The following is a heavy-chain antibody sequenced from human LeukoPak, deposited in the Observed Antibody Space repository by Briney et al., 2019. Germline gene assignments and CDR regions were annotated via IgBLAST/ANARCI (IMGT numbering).Heavy chain of an antibody. CDR3: ARDRYSSSRGHTTRPGDY. J-gene: IGHJ4*02. D-gene: IGHD6-13*01. V-gene: IGHV1-2*02. CDR2: INPNSGGT. Sequence: ASVKVSCKASGYTFTGYYMHWVRQAPGQGLEWMGWINPNSGGTNYAQKFQGRVTMTRDTSISTAYMELSRLRSDDTAVYYCARDRYSSSRGHTTRPGDYWGQGTLVTVSS. CDR1: GYTFTGYY.